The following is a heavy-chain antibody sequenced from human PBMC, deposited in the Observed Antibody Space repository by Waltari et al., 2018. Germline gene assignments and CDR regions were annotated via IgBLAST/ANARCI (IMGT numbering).Heavy chain of an antibody. V-gene: IGHV3-7*03. J-gene: IGHJ4*02. D-gene: IGHD3-10*01. CDR3: ATYRWLGY. CDR1: EFSFSTYW. Sequence: EVQLVESGGGLVEPGGSLRLSCVVSEFSFSTYWMTWVRQGPGRVLEWVANINYDGSQKNYVGSVRGRCIISRDNARNSLYLERNSLRVEDTAVYYCATYRWLGYWGQGTLVTVSS. CDR2: INYDGSQK.